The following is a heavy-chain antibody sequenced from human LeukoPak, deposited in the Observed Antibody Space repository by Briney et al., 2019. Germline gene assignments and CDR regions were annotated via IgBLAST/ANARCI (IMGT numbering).Heavy chain of an antibody. CDR2: IYYSGST. CDR1: GGSISSYY. J-gene: IGHJ4*02. D-gene: IGHD6-19*01. CDR3: ARRGSGWFYLDY. Sequence: SETLSLTCTVSGGSISSYYWNWIRQPPGKGLEWIGYIYYSGSTNYNPSLKSRVTISVDTSKKQFSLELSSVTAADTAVYYCARRGSGWFYLDYWGQGTLVTVSS. V-gene: IGHV4-59*08.